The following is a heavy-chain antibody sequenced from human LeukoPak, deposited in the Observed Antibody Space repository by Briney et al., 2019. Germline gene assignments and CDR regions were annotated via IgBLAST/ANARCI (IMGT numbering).Heavy chain of an antibody. D-gene: IGHD5-24*01. Sequence: GGSLRLSCAASGFTSSSYGMHWVRQAPGKGLEWVAVISYDGSNKYYADSVKGRFTISRDNSKNTLYLQMNSLRAEDTAVYYCAKDFRMATIFDYWGQGTLVTVSS. V-gene: IGHV3-30*18. J-gene: IGHJ4*02. CDR3: AKDFRMATIFDY. CDR2: ISYDGSNK. CDR1: GFTSSSYG.